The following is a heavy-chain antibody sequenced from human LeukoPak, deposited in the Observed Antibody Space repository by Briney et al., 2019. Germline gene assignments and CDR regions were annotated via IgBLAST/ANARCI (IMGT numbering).Heavy chain of an antibody. CDR1: GFSVSSNY. J-gene: IGHJ5*02. V-gene: IGHV3-30*18. Sequence: PGGSLRVSCAASGFSVSSNYMSWVRQAPGKGLEWVAVISYDGSNKYYADSVKGRFTISRDNSKNTLYLQMNSLRAEDTAVYYCAKAPVAFVLRYFDWFQFDPWGQGTLVTVSS. D-gene: IGHD3-9*01. CDR3: AKAPVAFVLRYFDWFQFDP. CDR2: ISYDGSNK.